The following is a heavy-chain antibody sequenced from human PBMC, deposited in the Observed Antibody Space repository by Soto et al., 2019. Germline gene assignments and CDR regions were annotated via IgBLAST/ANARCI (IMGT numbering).Heavy chain of an antibody. V-gene: IGHV3-15*01. CDR3: TTVTLIAVAGTFDY. J-gene: IGHJ4*02. CDR2: IKSKTDGGTT. D-gene: IGHD6-19*01. Sequence: VGSLRLSCAASGFTFSNAWMSWVRQAPGKGLEWVGRIKSKTDGGTTDYAAPVKGRFTISRDDSKNTLYLQMNSLKTEDTAVYYCTTVTLIAVAGTFDYWGQGTLVTVSS. CDR1: GFTFSNAW.